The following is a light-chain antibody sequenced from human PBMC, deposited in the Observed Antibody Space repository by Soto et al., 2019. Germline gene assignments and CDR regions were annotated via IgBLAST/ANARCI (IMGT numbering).Light chain of an antibody. V-gene: IGLV2-14*01. Sequence: QSVLTQPASVSGSPGQSITISCTGTSSDIGGYNYVSWYQQHPGKAPKLMIYEVSHRPSGVSNRFSGSKSGNTASLTISGLQAEDEADYYCSSYTSSSTLRVFGGGTKVTVL. J-gene: IGLJ3*02. CDR1: SSDIGGYNY. CDR3: SSYTSSSTLRV. CDR2: EVS.